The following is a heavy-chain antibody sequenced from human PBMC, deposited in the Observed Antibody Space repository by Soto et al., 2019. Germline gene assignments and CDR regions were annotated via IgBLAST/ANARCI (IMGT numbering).Heavy chain of an antibody. J-gene: IGHJ4*02. D-gene: IGHD6-13*01. CDR1: GYTFTSYA. Sequence: QVQLVQSGAEEKKPGASVKVSCKASGYTFTSYAMHWVRQAPGQRLEWMGWINAGNGNTKYSQKFQGRVTITTDTSATTAYMELSSLGPEDTAVYYCARDVAAADYWGQGTLVTVSS. CDR2: INAGNGNT. V-gene: IGHV1-3*05. CDR3: ARDVAAADY.